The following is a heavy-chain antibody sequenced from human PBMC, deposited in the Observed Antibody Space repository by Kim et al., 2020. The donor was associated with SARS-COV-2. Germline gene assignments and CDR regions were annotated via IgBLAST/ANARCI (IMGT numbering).Heavy chain of an antibody. J-gene: IGHJ3*02. CDR2: IYYSGST. D-gene: IGHD3-16*01. V-gene: IGHV4-59*01. CDR3: ARSLAAARDAFDI. Sequence: SETLSLTCTVSGGSISSYYWSWIRQPPGKGLEWIGYIYYSGSTNYNPSLKSRVTISVDTSKNQFSLKLSSVTAADTAVYYCARSLAAARDAFDIWGQGTMVTVSS. CDR1: GGSISSYY.